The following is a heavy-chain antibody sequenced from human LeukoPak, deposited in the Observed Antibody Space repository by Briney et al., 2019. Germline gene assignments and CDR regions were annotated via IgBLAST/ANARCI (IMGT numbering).Heavy chain of an antibody. CDR1: GCTFVAYG. D-gene: IGHD3-10*02. V-gene: IGHV1-18*01. J-gene: IGHJ6*03. Sequence: ASVKVSCKTSGCTFVAYGLSWLRQAPGQGLEWMGWINPYNDITDYAQTFKGRVTMTTDTSTSTAYMELRSLRSDDTAVYYCARLFGELLLPSDHFYYMDVWGKGTAVTVSS. CDR2: INPYNDIT. CDR3: ARLFGELLLPSDHFYYMDV.